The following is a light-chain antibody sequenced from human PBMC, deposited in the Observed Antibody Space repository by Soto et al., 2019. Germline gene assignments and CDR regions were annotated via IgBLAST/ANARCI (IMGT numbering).Light chain of an antibody. J-gene: IGKJ4*01. V-gene: IGKV3-15*01. CDR3: QQRSNWPPVT. CDR1: QSVNNN. CDR2: GAS. Sequence: EIVMTQSPATLSVSPGERATLSCRASQSVNNNLAWYQQKPGRAPRLLIYGASTRATGVPARFTASGSGTEFTLTISSLQSEDFGVYYCQQRSNWPPVTFGGGTKVEIK.